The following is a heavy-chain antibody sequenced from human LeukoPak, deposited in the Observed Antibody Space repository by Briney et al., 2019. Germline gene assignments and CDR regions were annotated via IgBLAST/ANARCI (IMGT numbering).Heavy chain of an antibody. V-gene: IGHV4-59*12. D-gene: IGHD4-17*01. CDR2: IYYSGST. Sequence: SETLSLTCTVSGGSISSYYWGWIRQPPGKGLEWIGYIYYSGSTNYNPSLKSRVTISVDTSKNQFSLKLSSVTPEDTAVYYCARGTGYGDLNFDYWGQGTLVTVSS. CDR3: ARGTGYGDLNFDY. J-gene: IGHJ4*02. CDR1: GGSISSYY.